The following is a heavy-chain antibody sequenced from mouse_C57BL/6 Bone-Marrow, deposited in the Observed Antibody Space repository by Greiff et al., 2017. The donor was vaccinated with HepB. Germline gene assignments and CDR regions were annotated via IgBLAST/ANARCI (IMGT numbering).Heavy chain of an antibody. D-gene: IGHD1-1*01. CDR2: INPNNGGT. J-gene: IGHJ4*01. CDR1: GYTFTDYN. CDR3: ARYSDYYGSSPYAMDY. Sequence: EVQLQQSGPELVKPGASVKIPCKASGYTFTDYNMDWVKQSHGKSLEWIGDINPNNGGTIYNQKFKGKATLTVDKSSSTAYMELRSLTSEDTAVYYWARYSDYYGSSPYAMDYWGQGTSVTVSS. V-gene: IGHV1-18*01.